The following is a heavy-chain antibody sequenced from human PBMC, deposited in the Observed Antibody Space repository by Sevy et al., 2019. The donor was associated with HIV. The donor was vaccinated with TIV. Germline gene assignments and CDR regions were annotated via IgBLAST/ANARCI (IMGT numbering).Heavy chain of an antibody. J-gene: IGHJ6*03. D-gene: IGHD3-10*01. CDR1: GFTFSSYA. CDR2: ISYDGSNK. Sequence: GGSLRLSCAASGFTFSSYAMHWVRQAPGKGLEWVAVISYDGSNKYYADSVKGRFTISRDNSKNTLYLQMNSLRAEDTAVYYCAREGGSTLSYYYYYMDVWGKRTTVTDSS. CDR3: AREGGSTLSYYYYYMDV. V-gene: IGHV3-30-3*01.